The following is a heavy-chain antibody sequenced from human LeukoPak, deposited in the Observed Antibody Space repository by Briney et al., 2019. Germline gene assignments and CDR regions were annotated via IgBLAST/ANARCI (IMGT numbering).Heavy chain of an antibody. CDR3: ARGTQYYYGSGSYYIAY. J-gene: IGHJ4*02. CDR1: GGSFSGYY. CDR2: INHSGST. D-gene: IGHD3-10*01. V-gene: IGHV4-34*01. Sequence: PSETLTLTRAVYGGSFSGYYRSWICQPPGKALEWIGEINHSGSTNYNPSLKSRVTISVDTSKNQFSLKLSSVTAADTAVYYCARGTQYYYGSGSYYIAYWGQGTLVTVSS.